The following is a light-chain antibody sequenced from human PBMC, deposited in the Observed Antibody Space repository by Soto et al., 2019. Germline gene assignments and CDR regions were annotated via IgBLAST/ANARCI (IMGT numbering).Light chain of an antibody. CDR1: QSVSNTY. CDR2: GAS. J-gene: IGKJ1*01. CDR3: QQYGSSPWT. V-gene: IGKV3-20*01. Sequence: EIVLTQSPGTLSLPPGERATLSCRASQSVSNTYLAWYQQRPGQAPRLLIDGASSRATGTPDRFSGSGSGTDFTLTISRLEPEDFAVYYCQQYGSSPWTFGQGTKVEIK.